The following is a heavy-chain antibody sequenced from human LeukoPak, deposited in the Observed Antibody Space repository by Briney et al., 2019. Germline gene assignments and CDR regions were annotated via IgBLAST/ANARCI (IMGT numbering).Heavy chain of an antibody. D-gene: IGHD3-16*02. CDR3: ATMITFGGVIAYFDY. CDR2: ISGSGGST. J-gene: IGHJ4*02. Sequence: PGGSLRLSCAASGFTFSSYAMSWVRQAPGKGLEWVSAISGSGGSTYYADPVKGRFTISRDNSKNTLYLQMNSLRAEDTAVYYCATMITFGGVIAYFDYWGQGTLVTVSS. V-gene: IGHV3-23*01. CDR1: GFTFSSYA.